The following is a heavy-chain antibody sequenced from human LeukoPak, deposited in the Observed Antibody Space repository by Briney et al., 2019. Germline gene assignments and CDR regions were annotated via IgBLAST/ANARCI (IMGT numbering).Heavy chain of an antibody. CDR1: GFTFSSYG. D-gene: IGHD4-17*01. J-gene: IGHJ4*02. CDR2: IWYDGSNK. Sequence: GGSLRLSCAASGFTFSSYGRHWVRQAPGKGLEWVAVIWYDGSNKYYADSVKGRFTISRDNSKNTLYLQMNSLRAEDTAVYYCARDRNGNYGRWGFDYWGQGTLVTVSS. V-gene: IGHV3-33*01. CDR3: ARDRNGNYGRWGFDY.